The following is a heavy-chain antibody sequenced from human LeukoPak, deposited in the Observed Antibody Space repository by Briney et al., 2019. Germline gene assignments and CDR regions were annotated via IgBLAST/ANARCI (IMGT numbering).Heavy chain of an antibody. CDR3: AKEKGANWDPFDY. CDR2: INNDGIST. Sequence: PGGSLRLSCATSGFTLSSYWMHWVRQVPGKGLEWLSRINNDGISTSYADSVKGRFTISRDNAKNTLYLQMNSLRAEDTALYYCAKEKGANWDPFDYWGRGTLVIVSS. D-gene: IGHD7-27*01. J-gene: IGHJ4*02. CDR1: GFTLSSYW. V-gene: IGHV3-74*01.